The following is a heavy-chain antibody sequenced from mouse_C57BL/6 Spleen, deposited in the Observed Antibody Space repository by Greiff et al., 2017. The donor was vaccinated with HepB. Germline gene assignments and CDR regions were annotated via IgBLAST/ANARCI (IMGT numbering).Heavy chain of an antibody. CDR3: ARDKYLYYYAMDS. CDR2: ISSGSSTI. D-gene: IGHD5-1-1*01. V-gene: IGHV5-17*01. Sequence: EVQLVESGGGLVKPGGSLKLSCAASGFTFSDYGMHWVRQAPEKGLEWVAYISSGSSTIYYADTVKGRFTISRDNAKNTLFLQMTSLRSEATAMYYCARDKYLYYYAMDSWGQGTSVTVAS. J-gene: IGHJ4*01. CDR1: GFTFSDYG.